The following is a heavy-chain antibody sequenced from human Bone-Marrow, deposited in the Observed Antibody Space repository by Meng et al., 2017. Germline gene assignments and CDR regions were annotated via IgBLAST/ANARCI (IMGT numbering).Heavy chain of an antibody. J-gene: IGHJ3*02. CDR3: ARGFTLGYSYVDDAFDI. Sequence: ESLKISCAASGFTVNNNYMSWVRQAPGKGLEWIGEINRSGSTNCNPSLKSRVTISVDTSENQFSLKLSSVTAADTAVYYCARGFTLGYSYVDDAFDIWGQGTMVTVSS. D-gene: IGHD5-18*01. CDR2: INRSGST. V-gene: IGHV4-34*01. CDR1: GFTVNNNY.